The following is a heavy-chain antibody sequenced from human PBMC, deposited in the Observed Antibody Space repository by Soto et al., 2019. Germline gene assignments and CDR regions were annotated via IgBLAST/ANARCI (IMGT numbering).Heavy chain of an antibody. CDR3: ARGQDIVVVVAANAFDI. V-gene: IGHV3-21*01. Sequence: EVQLVESGGGLVKPGGSLRLSCAASGFTFSSYSMNWVRQAPGKGLEWVSSISSSSSYIYYADSVKGRFTISRDNAKNSLYLQMNSLRAEDTAVYYCARGQDIVVVVAANAFDIWGQGTMVTVSS. D-gene: IGHD2-15*01. CDR2: ISSSSSYI. CDR1: GFTFSSYS. J-gene: IGHJ3*02.